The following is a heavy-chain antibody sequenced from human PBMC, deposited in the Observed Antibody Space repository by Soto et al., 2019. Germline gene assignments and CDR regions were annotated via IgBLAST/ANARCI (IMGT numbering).Heavy chain of an antibody. CDR2: IYYSGST. D-gene: IGHD6-19*01. Sequence: SETLSLTCTVSGGSISSYYWSWIRQPPGKGLEWIGYIYYSGSTNYNPSLKSRVTISVDTSKNQFSLKLSSVTAADTAVYYWSRQSGYSSGWYPDWGRGTLVTVSS. CDR1: GGSISSYY. V-gene: IGHV4-59*08. CDR3: SRQSGYSSGWYPD. J-gene: IGHJ4*02.